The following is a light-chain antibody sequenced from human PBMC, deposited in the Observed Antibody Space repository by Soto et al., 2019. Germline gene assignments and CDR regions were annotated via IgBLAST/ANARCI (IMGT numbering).Light chain of an antibody. CDR3: MQAKEFPYT. Sequence: DIVMTQTPLSSPVTLGQPASISCRSSQSLVHSDGNTYLTWFHQRPGQPPRLLIYHVSTRFSGVXDTXSGSGAGTDFTLKISRVEGEDVGVYYCMQAKEFPYTFGQGTKLEIK. V-gene: IGKV2-24*01. CDR1: QSLVHSDGNTY. J-gene: IGKJ2*01. CDR2: HVS.